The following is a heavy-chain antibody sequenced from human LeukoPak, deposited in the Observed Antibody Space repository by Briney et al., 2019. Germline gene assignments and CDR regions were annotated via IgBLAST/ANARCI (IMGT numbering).Heavy chain of an antibody. D-gene: IGHD6-19*01. CDR3: ARDPPLGAAVAGPFDY. V-gene: IGHV3-21*01. Sequence: PGGSLRLSCAASGFTFSSYSMNWVRQAPGKGLEWVSSISSSSSYIYYADSVKGRFTISRDNAKNSLYLQMNSLRAEDTAVYYCARDPPLGAAVAGPFDYWGQGTLVTVSS. CDR1: GFTFSSYS. CDR2: ISSSSSYI. J-gene: IGHJ4*02.